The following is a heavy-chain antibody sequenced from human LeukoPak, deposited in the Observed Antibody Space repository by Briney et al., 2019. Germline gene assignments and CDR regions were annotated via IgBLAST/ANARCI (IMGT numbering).Heavy chain of an antibody. CDR2: ISGSGGRT. CDR3: ATPPTVTRNY. Sequence: PGGSLRLSCTVSGFTVSSNSMSWVRQAPGKGLEWVSSISGSGGRTHYADSVRGRFTISRDNSKNTLYLQMDSLRAEDTAVYYCATPPTVTRNYWGQGTLVTVSS. CDR1: GFTVSSNS. V-gene: IGHV3-23*01. D-gene: IGHD4-17*01. J-gene: IGHJ4*02.